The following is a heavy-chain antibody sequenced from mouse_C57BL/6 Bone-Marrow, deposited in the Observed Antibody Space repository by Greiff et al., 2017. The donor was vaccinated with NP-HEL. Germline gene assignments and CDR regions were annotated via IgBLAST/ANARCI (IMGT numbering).Heavy chain of an antibody. CDR3: ARNYGSSHGLCAY. D-gene: IGHD1-1*01. Sequence: QVQLKESGAELMKPGASVKLSCKATGYTFTGYWIEWVKQRPGHGLEWIGEILPVSGSTNYNEKFKGKATFTADTSSNTTYMQLRSLTTEDSAIYYCARNYGSSHGLCAYWGQGTLVTVSA. CDR1: GYTFTGYW. CDR2: ILPVSGST. J-gene: IGHJ3*01. V-gene: IGHV1-9*01.